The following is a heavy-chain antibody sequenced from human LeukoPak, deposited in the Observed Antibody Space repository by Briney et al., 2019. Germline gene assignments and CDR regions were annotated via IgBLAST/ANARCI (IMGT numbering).Heavy chain of an antibody. CDR1: GFTFGDYA. V-gene: IGHV3-49*04. CDR3: TRDETPYY. J-gene: IGHJ4*02. CDR2: IRSQIYGGTP. Sequence: GGSLRLSCTASGFTFGDYAMTWVRQAPGKGLEWVGFIRSQIYGGTPEYAASVKGRFTILRDDSEGVAYLEMNSLKTEDTAVYYCTRDETPYYWGQGILVTVSS.